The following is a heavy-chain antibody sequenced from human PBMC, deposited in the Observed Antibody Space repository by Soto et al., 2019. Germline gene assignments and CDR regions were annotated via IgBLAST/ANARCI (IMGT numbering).Heavy chain of an antibody. V-gene: IGHV3-30*18. CDR1: RFTFSGHG. CDR3: AKRGYCSGGSCYSWHFDY. J-gene: IGHJ4*02. D-gene: IGHD2-15*01. CDR2: ISYDGSNK. Sequence: GGSLRLSCAASRFTFSGHGMHWVRQAPGKGLEWVAVISYDGSNKFYADSVKGRFTISRDNSKNTLYLQMNSLRAEDTAVYYCAKRGYCSGGSCYSWHFDYWGLGTLVTVSS.